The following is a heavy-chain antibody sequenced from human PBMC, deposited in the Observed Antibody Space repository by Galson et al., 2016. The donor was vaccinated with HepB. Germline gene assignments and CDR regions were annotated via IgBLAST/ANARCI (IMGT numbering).Heavy chain of an antibody. CDR3: AKWIKIFGVVITSHFDY. CDR1: GFTFSSYG. V-gene: IGHV3-30*18. CDR2: TSYDGSNK. Sequence: SLRLSCAASGFTFSSYGMHWVRQAPGKGLEWVAVTSYDGSNKYYAASVKGRFTISRDNSKNTLYLQMNSLRAEDTAVYYCAKWIKIFGVVITSHFDYWGQGTLVTVSS. D-gene: IGHD3-3*01. J-gene: IGHJ4*02.